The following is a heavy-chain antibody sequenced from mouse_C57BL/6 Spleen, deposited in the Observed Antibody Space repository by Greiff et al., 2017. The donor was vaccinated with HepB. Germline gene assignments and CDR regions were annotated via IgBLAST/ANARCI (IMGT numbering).Heavy chain of an antibody. Sequence: EVQLVESGGGLVKPGGSLKLSCAASGFTFSSYAMSWVRQTPEKRLEWVATISDGGSYTYYPDNVKGRFTISRDNAKNNLYLQMSNLKSEDTDMYYCARDTPYWDAMDYWGQGTSVTVSS. D-gene: IGHD2-10*01. CDR2: ISDGGSYT. J-gene: IGHJ4*01. CDR1: GFTFSSYA. V-gene: IGHV5-4*01. CDR3: ARDTPYWDAMDY.